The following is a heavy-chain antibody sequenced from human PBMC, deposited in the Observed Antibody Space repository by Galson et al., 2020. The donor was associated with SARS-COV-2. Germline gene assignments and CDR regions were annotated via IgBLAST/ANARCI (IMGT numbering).Heavy chain of an antibody. CDR2: ITTHNGHT. D-gene: IGHD2-15*01. Sequence: ASVKVSCKASGYPFTTYEINWVRQAPGQGLEWMGWITTHNGHTNYAQKFQGRVTMTTDTSTSTAYLELKSLRSDDTAVYYCARGWWGSDISNRNNWFDPWGQGTLVIVPS. J-gene: IGHJ5*02. CDR3: ARGWWGSDISNRNNWFDP. CDR1: GYPFTTYE. V-gene: IGHV1-18*01.